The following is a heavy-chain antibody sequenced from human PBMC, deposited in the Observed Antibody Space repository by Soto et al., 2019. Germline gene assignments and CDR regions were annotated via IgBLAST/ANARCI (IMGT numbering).Heavy chain of an antibody. D-gene: IGHD5-18*01. CDR2: IYYSGST. J-gene: IGHJ4*02. Sequence: ETLSLTCTVSGGSISSYYWSWIRQPPGKGLEWIGYIYYSGSTNYNPSLKSRVTISVDTSKNQFSLKLSSVTAADTAVYYCARSGEEMATARWGQGTLVTVSS. CDR1: GGSISSYY. V-gene: IGHV4-59*01. CDR3: ARSGEEMATAR.